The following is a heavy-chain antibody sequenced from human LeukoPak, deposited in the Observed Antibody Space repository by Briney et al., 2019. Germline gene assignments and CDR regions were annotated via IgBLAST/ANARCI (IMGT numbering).Heavy chain of an antibody. CDR2: IYTSGST. CDR1: GGYISSGSYS. J-gene: IGHJ4*02. V-gene: IGHV4-61*02. CDR3: ASSTGSGSYYPLFDY. Sequence: SETLSLTCTVSGGYISSGSYSWNWIRQPAGKGLEWIGRIYTSGSTNYNPSLKSRVTMSVDTSKNQFSMKLSSVTAADTAVYYCASSTGSGSYYPLFDYWGQGTLVTVSS. D-gene: IGHD3-10*01.